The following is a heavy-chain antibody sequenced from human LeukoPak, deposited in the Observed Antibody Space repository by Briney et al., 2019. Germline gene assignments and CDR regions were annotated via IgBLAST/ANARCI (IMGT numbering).Heavy chain of an antibody. CDR3: ARSYGGPDMDV. J-gene: IGHJ6*02. D-gene: IGHD4-23*01. CDR2: IHPNSGGT. Sequence: AASVKVSCKASGYTFSDYYMHWVRQAPGQGLEWMGWIHPNSGGTKNAQKFQGRLTMTRDTSVSTAYMEVSRLTSDDTAVYYCARSYGGPDMDVWGQGTTVTVSS. V-gene: IGHV1-2*02. CDR1: GYTFSDYY.